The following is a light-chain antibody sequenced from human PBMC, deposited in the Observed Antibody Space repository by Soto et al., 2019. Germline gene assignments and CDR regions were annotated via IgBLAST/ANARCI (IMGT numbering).Light chain of an antibody. CDR1: SSDVGGYNY. J-gene: IGLJ1*01. V-gene: IGLV2-14*03. Sequence: QSVLTQPASVSGSPGQSITISCTGTSSDVGGYNYVSWYQHHPGKAPKLIIYDVSNRPSGVSIRFSGSKSDNTASLTIFGLQPEDEADYHCSSYTTSNTRQIVFGTGTKVTV. CDR3: SSYTTSNTRQIV. CDR2: DVS.